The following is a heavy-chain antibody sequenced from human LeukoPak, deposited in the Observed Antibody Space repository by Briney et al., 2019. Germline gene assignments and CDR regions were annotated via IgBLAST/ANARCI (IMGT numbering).Heavy chain of an antibody. D-gene: IGHD5-24*01. CDR1: GYSFTSYW. Sequence: GESLRISCKGSGYSFTSYWISWVRPMPGKGVEWMGRIDPSDSYTNYSPSFQGHVTISADKSISTAYLQWSSLKASDTAMYYCARHDGWDLGYLDPWGQGTLVTVSS. J-gene: IGHJ5*02. CDR2: IDPSDSYT. CDR3: ARHDGWDLGYLDP. V-gene: IGHV5-10-1*01.